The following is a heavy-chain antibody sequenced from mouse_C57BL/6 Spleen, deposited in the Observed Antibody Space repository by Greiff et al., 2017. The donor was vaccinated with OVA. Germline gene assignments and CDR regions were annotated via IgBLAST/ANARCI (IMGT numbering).Heavy chain of an antibody. V-gene: IGHV1-50*01. CDR2: IDPSDSYT. CDR1: GYTFTSYW. Sequence: VKLQQPGAELVKPGASVKLSCKASGYTFTSYWMQWVKQRPGQGLEWIGEIDPSDSYTNYNQKFKGKATLTVDTSSSTAYMQLSSLTSEDSAVYYCARRYYGSSSYYYAMDYWGQGTSVTVSS. CDR3: ARRYYGSSSYYYAMDY. D-gene: IGHD1-1*01. J-gene: IGHJ4*01.